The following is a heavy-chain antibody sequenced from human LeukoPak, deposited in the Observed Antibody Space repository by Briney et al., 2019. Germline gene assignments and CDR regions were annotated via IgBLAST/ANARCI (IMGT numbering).Heavy chain of an antibody. CDR2: IYWNDDK. CDR1: GFSLNTSGVG. V-gene: IGHV2-5*01. CDR3: AHSFYGDDWPADAFDI. D-gene: IGHD4-17*01. J-gene: IGHJ3*02. Sequence: SGPTLVNPTQTLTLTCTFSGFSLNTSGVGVGWIRQPPGKALEWLALIYWNDDKRYSPSLKSRLTITKDTSKNQVVLTMTNMDPVDTATYYCAHSFYGDDWPADAFDIWGQGTLVTVSS.